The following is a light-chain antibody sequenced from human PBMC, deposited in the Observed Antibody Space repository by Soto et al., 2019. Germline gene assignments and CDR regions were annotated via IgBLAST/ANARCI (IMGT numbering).Light chain of an antibody. J-gene: IGKJ3*01. V-gene: IGKV1-39*01. CDR1: QSITNY. CDR2: AAS. CDR3: QQSFIPPFT. Sequence: DIQMTQSPSSLSASVGDRVTVTCRASQSITNYLNWYQQQAGKAPKLLIHAASNLQSGVPSRFSGSGSGTDFTLTITSLQPEDFATYYCQQSFIPPFTFGPGTTVDVK.